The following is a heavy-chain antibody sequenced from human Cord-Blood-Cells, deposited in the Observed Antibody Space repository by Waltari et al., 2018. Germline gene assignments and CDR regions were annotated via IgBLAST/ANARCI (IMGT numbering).Heavy chain of an antibody. CDR1: GFPFSSSW. J-gene: IGHJ4*02. Sequence: EVQLVESGGGLVQPGGSLRLSCVASGFPFSSSWISWVRQAPGKGLEWVANIKQDGSEKYYVGSVKGRFTISRDNAKNSLYLQMNSLRAEDTAVYYCARDGDYWGQGTLVTVSS. CDR3: ARDGDY. V-gene: IGHV3-7*01. CDR2: IKQDGSEK.